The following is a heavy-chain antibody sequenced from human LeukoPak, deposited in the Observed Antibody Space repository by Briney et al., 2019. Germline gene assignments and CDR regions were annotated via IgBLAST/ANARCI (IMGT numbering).Heavy chain of an antibody. J-gene: IGHJ6*04. CDR3: ARGGGYAMDV. Sequence: SQTLSLTCVISGDSVSSNSVAWNWIRQSPSRGLEWLGRTYYRSKWYNEYAEFMKSRVTVNPDTSKNQFSLQLNSVTPEDTAVYYCARGGGYAMDVWGKGTTVTVSS. V-gene: IGHV6-1*01. CDR1: GDSVSSNSVA. D-gene: IGHD2-15*01. CDR2: TYYRSKWYN.